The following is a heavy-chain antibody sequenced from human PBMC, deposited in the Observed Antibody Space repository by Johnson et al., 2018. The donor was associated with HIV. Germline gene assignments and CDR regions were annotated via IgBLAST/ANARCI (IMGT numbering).Heavy chain of an antibody. CDR2: VWYDGSNK. CDR1: GFTFSSYG. D-gene: IGHD4-23*01. Sequence: QVQLVESGGGVVQPGRSLRLSCAASGFTFSSYGMHWVRQAPGKGLEWVAVVWYDGSNKYYADSVKGRFTISRDNSKNTLYLQMNSLRGEDTAVYYCAKDRRSFYGGKAADVFDIWGQGTMVTVSS. J-gene: IGHJ3*02. CDR3: AKDRRSFYGGKAADVFDI. V-gene: IGHV3-33*06.